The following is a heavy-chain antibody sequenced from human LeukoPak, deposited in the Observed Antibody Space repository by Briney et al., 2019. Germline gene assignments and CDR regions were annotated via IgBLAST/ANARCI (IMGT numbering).Heavy chain of an antibody. D-gene: IGHD2-2*01. V-gene: IGHV1-18*01. CDR1: GYTFTSYG. J-gene: IGHJ4*02. CDR3: ARDYCSSTSCLFDY. CDR2: ISGYNGNT. Sequence: ASVKVSCKASGYTFTSYGISWVRQAPGQGLEWMGWISGYNGNTDYAQKLQGRVTMTTDTSTSTVYMELRSLRSDDTAVYYCARDYCSSTSCLFDYWGQGTLVTVSS.